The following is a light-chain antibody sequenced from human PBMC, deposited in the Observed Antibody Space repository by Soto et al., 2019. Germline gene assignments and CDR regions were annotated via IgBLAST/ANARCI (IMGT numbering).Light chain of an antibody. CDR2: DAS. V-gene: IGKV1-8*01. CDR1: QGISSY. J-gene: IGKJ1*01. CDR3: QQYETYSGT. Sequence: AIRMTQSPSSFSASTGDRVTITCRASQGISSYLAWYQQKPGKAPTLLIYDASALPRGVPSRFSGSGSGTEFTLTISSPQPDDFATYYCQQYETYSGTFGQGTKVDI.